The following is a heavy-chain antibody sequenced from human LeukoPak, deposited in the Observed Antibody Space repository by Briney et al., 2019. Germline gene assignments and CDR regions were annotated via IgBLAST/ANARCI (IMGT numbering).Heavy chain of an antibody. Sequence: GASVKVSCKASGYTFTGYSMHWVRQAPGQGLEWMGWINPNSGGTNYAQKFQGRVTMTRDTSISTTYMELSRLTSDDTAVYYCARGSFAGDWFDPWGQGTLVTVSS. CDR1: GYTFTGYS. D-gene: IGHD2-8*02. J-gene: IGHJ5*02. CDR2: INPNSGGT. V-gene: IGHV1-2*02. CDR3: ARGSFAGDWFDP.